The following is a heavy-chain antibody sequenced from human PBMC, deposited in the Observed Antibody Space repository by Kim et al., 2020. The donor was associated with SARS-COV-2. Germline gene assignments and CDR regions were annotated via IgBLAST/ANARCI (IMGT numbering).Heavy chain of an antibody. CDR2: IYSGGST. Sequence: GGSLRLSCAASGFTVSSNYMSWVRQAPGKGLEWVSVIYSGGSTYYADSVKGRFTISRHNSKNTLYLQMNSLIAEDTAVYYCASTSPVITMVRVVTLRAFDIWGQGTMVTVSS. V-gene: IGHV3-53*04. J-gene: IGHJ3*02. CDR3: ASTSPVITMVRVVTLRAFDI. D-gene: IGHD3-10*01. CDR1: GFTVSSNY.